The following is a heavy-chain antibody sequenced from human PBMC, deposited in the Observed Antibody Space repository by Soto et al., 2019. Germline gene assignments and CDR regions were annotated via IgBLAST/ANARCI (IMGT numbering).Heavy chain of an antibody. Sequence: VQLVQSGAAVKKPGESLKISCKATGYSFATYWIGWVRQLPGKGLERIGIIFPGDSDTRYGPSFQGHLSISADECISGVYLEWGCLNTSDTVICYCWGQHGRVPASGWIALWGQGTLVMVS. V-gene: IGHV5-51*01. J-gene: IGHJ4*02. CDR1: GYSFATYW. CDR2: IFPGDSDT. CDR3: WGQHGRVPASGWIAL. D-gene: IGHD2-2*01.